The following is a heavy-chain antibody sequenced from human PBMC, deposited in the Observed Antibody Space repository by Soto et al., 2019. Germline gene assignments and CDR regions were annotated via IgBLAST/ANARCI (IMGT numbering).Heavy chain of an antibody. CDR1: GGSISSTNW. J-gene: IGHJ5*02. D-gene: IGHD2-21*01. Sequence: QVQLRESGPGLVKTSGTLSLTCVVSGGSISSTNWWTWVRQPPGKGLEWIGEIYHSGSPTFSPSLRGRATISGDKSNHQFSLRPRSVTAADTAVYYCATLPPRIVVALLPIPTWGQGILVTVSS. CDR3: ATLPPRIVVALLPIPT. CDR2: IYHSGSP. V-gene: IGHV4-4*02.